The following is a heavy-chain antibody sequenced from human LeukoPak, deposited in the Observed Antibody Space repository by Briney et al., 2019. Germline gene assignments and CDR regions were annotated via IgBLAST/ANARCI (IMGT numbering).Heavy chain of an antibody. CDR2: INPNSGGT. Sequence: ASVKVSCKASGYTFTGYYMHWVRQAPGQGLEWMGWINPNSGGTNYAQKFQGRVTMTRDTSISTAYMELSRLRSDDTAVYYCARDRDYYDSSPPDYWGQGTLVTVSS. CDR1: GYTFTGYY. D-gene: IGHD3-22*01. CDR3: ARDRDYYDSSPPDY. J-gene: IGHJ4*02. V-gene: IGHV1-2*02.